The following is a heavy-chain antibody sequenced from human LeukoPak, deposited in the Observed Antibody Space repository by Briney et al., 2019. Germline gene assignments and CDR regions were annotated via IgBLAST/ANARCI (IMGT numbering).Heavy chain of an antibody. V-gene: IGHV3-7*04. CDR2: INQDGSEK. CDR3: ARDFRNSGWGHDY. CDR1: GFMFSGYW. Sequence: QPGGSLRLSCAASGFMFSGYWMSWVRQAPGKGLEWVANINQDGSEKYYVDSVKGRFTISRDNAKNSLYLQMNTLRAEDTAVYYCARDFRNSGWGHDYWGQATLVTVSS. J-gene: IGHJ4*02. D-gene: IGHD6-19*01.